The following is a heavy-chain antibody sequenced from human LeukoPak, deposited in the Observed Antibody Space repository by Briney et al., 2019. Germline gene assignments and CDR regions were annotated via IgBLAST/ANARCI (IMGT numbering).Heavy chain of an antibody. V-gene: IGHV4-59*08. CDR2: IYYSGST. D-gene: IGHD3-3*01. CDR3: ARRSAFWIDY. J-gene: IGHJ4*02. Sequence: SETLSLTCTVSGASFSNDYWSWIRQPPGKGLEWIGYIYYSGSTNYNPSLKSRVTISVDTSKNQFSLKLSSVTAADTAVYCCARRSAFWIDYWGQGTLVTVSS. CDR1: GASFSNDY.